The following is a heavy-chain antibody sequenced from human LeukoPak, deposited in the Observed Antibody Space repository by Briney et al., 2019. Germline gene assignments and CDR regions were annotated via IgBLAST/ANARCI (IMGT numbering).Heavy chain of an antibody. CDR3: ARGGSGSYVVDP. J-gene: IGHJ5*02. D-gene: IGHD3-10*01. CDR1: SESFSGYF. Sequence: SETLSLTCAIYSESFSGYFWSWIRQPPGKGLEWIGEIYHSGSTNYNPSLKSRVTISVDKSKNEFFLKLTSVTAADTAVYFCARGGSGSYVVDPWGQGTLVIVSS. V-gene: IGHV4-34*01. CDR2: IYHSGST.